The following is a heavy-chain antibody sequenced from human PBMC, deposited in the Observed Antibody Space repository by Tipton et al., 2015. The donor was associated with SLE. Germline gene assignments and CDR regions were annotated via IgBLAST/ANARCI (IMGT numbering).Heavy chain of an antibody. CDR2: IYTSGST. D-gene: IGHD2-15*01. CDR3: ARVVVVAATPYWYFDL. Sequence: TLSLTCTVSGGSISSHYWSWIRQPPGKGLEWIGYIYTSGSTNYNPSLKSRVTISVDTSKNQFSLKLSSVTAADTAVYYCARVVVVAATPYWYFDLWGRGTLVTVSS. J-gene: IGHJ2*01. CDR1: GGSISSHY. V-gene: IGHV4-4*08.